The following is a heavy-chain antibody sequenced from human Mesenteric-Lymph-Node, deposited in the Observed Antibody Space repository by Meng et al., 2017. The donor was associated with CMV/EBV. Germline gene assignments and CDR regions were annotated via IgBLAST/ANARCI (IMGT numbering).Heavy chain of an antibody. D-gene: IGHD3-10*01. CDR1: GGSFSGYY. CDR2: IQHSGST. V-gene: IGHV4-34*01. CDR3: ALGVGSGSSNWFDP. J-gene: IGHJ5*02. Sequence: QVQLQQWGQGRLQPSAALSLTFAVYGGSFSGYYWNWIRQPPGKGLEWIGEIQHSGSTNYNPSLKSRVTISVDTSKNQFSLKVTSVTAADTAVYYCALGVGSGSSNWFDPWGQGTLVTVSS.